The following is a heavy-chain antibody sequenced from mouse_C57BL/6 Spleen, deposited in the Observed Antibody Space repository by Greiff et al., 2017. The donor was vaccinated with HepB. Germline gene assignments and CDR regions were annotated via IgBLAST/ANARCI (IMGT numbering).Heavy chain of an antibody. Sequence: EVKLVESGGGLVQPGGSMKLSCAASGFTFSDAWMDWVRQSPEKGLEWVAEIRNKANNHATYYAESVKGRLTISSDDSKSSVYLQMNSLRAEDTGIYYCTGTAQATDFDYWGQGTTLTVSS. CDR1: GFTFSDAW. CDR3: TGTAQATDFDY. V-gene: IGHV6-6*01. CDR2: IRNKANNHAT. J-gene: IGHJ2*01. D-gene: IGHD3-2*02.